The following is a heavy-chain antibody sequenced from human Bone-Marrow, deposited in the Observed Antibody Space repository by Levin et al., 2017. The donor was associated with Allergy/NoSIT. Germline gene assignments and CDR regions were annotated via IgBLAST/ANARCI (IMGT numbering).Heavy chain of an antibody. J-gene: IGHJ4*02. D-gene: IGHD6-19*01. CDR1: GFTFSTYA. V-gene: IGHV3-23*01. Sequence: GGSLRLSCAASGFTFSTYAMNWVRQAPGKGLEWVSAISGSGGSTNYADSVKGRFTISRDNSKNTLYLQMNSLRAEDTAVYYCAKRGDIAVAGNYFDYWGQGTLVTVSS. CDR2: ISGSGGST. CDR3: AKRGDIAVAGNYFDY.